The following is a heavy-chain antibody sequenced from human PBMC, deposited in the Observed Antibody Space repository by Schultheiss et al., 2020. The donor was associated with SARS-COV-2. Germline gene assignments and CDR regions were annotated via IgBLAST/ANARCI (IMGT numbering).Heavy chain of an antibody. CDR3: ARVGVIMVRGVIITHWYFDL. CDR2: IYSGGST. Sequence: GGSLRLSCAASGFTVSSNYMSWVRQAPGKGLEWVSVIYSGGSTYYADSVKGRFTISRDNSKNTLYLQMNSLRAEDTAVYYCARVGVIMVRGVIITHWYFDLCVRGTLVTVAS. V-gene: IGHV3-66*02. J-gene: IGHJ2*01. D-gene: IGHD3-10*01. CDR1: GFTVSSNY.